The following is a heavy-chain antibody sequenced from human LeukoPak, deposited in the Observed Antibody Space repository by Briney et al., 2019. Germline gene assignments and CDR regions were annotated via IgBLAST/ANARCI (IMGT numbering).Heavy chain of an antibody. CDR3: ARGPGYSSSSLYYYYYMDV. J-gene: IGHJ6*03. V-gene: IGHV1-18*01. Sequence: ASVKVSCKASGYTFTSYGISWVRQAPGQGLEWMGWISAYNGNTNYAQKLQGRVTMTTDTPTSTAYMELRSLRSDDTAVYYCARGPGYSSSSLYYYYYMDVWGKGTTVTVSS. CDR1: GYTFTSYG. D-gene: IGHD6-13*01. CDR2: ISAYNGNT.